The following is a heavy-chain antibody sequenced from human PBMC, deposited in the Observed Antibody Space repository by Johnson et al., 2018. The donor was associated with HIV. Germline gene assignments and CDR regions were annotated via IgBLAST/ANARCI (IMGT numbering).Heavy chain of an antibody. Sequence: QEKLVESGGGVVQTGRSLRLYCAVSGFTLSNYAMHWVRQAPGKGLEWVAFISNDGSIKFSADSVKGRFTISRDNFKNTLYLQMNSLRAEDTAVYYCARDRSLWFRELWPRDAFDMWGQGTMVTVSS. CDR1: GFTLSNYA. CDR3: ARDRSLWFRELWPRDAFDM. V-gene: IGHV3-30-3*01. J-gene: IGHJ3*02. D-gene: IGHD3-10*01. CDR2: ISNDGSIK.